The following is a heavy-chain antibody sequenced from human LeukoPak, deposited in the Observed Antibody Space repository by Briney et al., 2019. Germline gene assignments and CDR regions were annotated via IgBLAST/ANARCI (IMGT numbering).Heavy chain of an antibody. CDR2: ISGSGGST. CDR3: APQPYYYDSSGYYYYYMDV. CDR1: GFTFSSYA. J-gene: IGHJ6*03. D-gene: IGHD3-22*01. V-gene: IGHV3-23*01. Sequence: GGSLRLSCAASGFTFSSYAMSWVRQAPGKGLEWVSAISGSGGSTYYADSVKGRFTISRDNSKNTLYLQMNSLRAEDTAVYYCAPQPYYYDSSGYYYYYMDVWGKGTTVTVSS.